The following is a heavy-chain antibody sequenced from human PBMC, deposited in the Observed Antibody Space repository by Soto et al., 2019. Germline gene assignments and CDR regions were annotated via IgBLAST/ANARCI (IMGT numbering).Heavy chain of an antibody. Sequence: QVQVVQSGVEVRRPGSSVKVSCKASGDTFKNCVISWVRQAPGQGLEWMGGIIPLFGTTDFAQRFQGRLTMTTDESTSTAYMELSRLRSEDTATYYCAAELGFVKLSVVWGQGTTVIVSS. J-gene: IGHJ6*02. V-gene: IGHV1-69*01. CDR3: AAELGFVKLSVV. CDR1: GDTFKNCV. CDR2: IIPLFGTT. D-gene: IGHD7-27*01.